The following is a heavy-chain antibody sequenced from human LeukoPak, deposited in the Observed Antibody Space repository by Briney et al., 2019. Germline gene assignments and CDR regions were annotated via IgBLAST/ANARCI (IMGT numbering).Heavy chain of an antibody. D-gene: IGHD5-18*01. Sequence: GGSLRLSCAASGFTFSSYWMHWVRQAPGKGLVWVSRINSDGSTTSYADSVKGRFTISRDNAKKTLYLQMNSLRAEDTAIYYCARGYSSGYRIDYWGHRTLVTVSS. CDR3: ARGYSSGYRIDY. CDR2: INSDGSTT. J-gene: IGHJ4*01. V-gene: IGHV3-74*01. CDR1: GFTFSSYW.